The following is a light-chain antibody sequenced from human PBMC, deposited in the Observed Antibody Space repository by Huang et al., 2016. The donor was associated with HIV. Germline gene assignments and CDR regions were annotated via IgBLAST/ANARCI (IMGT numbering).Light chain of an antibody. CDR2: GAS. CDR3: QQYNNWPRT. Sequence: EIVMTQSPATLSVSPGERATLSCRASQSISRNLAWYRQIPGQAPWLLIYGASTRATCVPARFSGSGSGTDFTLTISSLQSEDFAVYYCQQYNNWPRTFGQGTKVEI. CDR1: QSISRN. J-gene: IGKJ1*01. V-gene: IGKV3-15*01.